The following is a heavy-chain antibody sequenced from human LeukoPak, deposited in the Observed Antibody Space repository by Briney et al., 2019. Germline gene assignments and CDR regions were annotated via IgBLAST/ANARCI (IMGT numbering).Heavy chain of an antibody. Sequence: QAGGSLRLSCAASGFTFSSYSMNWVRQAPGKGLEWVANIKEDGSEINYADSVRGRFTISRDNAKNSLYLQMNSLRAEDTAVYYCARGYTCGYWGQGTLVIVSS. CDR2: IKEDGSEI. CDR1: GFTFSSYS. V-gene: IGHV3-7*04. J-gene: IGHJ4*02. CDR3: ARGYTCGY. D-gene: IGHD5-18*01.